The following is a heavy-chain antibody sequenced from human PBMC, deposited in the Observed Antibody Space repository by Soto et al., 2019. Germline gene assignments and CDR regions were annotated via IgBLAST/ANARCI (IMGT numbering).Heavy chain of an antibody. CDR2: INPNSGGT. V-gene: IGHV1-2*02. D-gene: IGHD3-22*01. Sequence: ASVKVSCKASGYTFSGFYMHWVRQAPGQGLEWMGWINPNSGGTNYAQKFQGRVTITADESTSTAYMELSSLRSEDTAVYYCARAGYYDSSGYHHYYYGMDVWGQGTTVTVSS. J-gene: IGHJ6*02. CDR3: ARAGYYDSSGYHHYYYGMDV. CDR1: GYTFSGFY.